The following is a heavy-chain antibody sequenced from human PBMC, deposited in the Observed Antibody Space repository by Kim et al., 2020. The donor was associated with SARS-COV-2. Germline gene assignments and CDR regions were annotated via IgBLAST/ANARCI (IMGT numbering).Heavy chain of an antibody. V-gene: IGHV3-23*01. CDR2: ISGDAAST. CDR1: GFTFSNYA. CDR3: AKGVYGGNRGGAFDT. Sequence: WGSLRLSCAASGFTFSNYAMCWVRQAPGKGLEWVSGISGDAASTFYADSVKGRFSISRDNSKNTLFVQMYSLRAEDTAVYYCAKGVYGGNRGGAFDTWGQGTMVTVSS. J-gene: IGHJ3*02. D-gene: IGHD2-15*01.